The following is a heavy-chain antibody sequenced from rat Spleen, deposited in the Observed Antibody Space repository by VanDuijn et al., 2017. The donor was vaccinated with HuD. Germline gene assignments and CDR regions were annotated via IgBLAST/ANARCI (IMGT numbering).Heavy chain of an antibody. CDR2: INTDSSRT. D-gene: IGHD1-2*01. CDR1: GFTFSSYV. V-gene: IGHV5-43*01. J-gene: IGHJ2*01. CDR3: ARERDYSRYFDY. Sequence: EVQLVESGGGSVQPGSSLKVSCVASGFTFSSYVMHWFRQAPENGIEWLAYINTDSSRTHYAETVKGRFTISRDNAKDIMDMQLSSLRSEDTAMYFCARERDYSRYFDYWGQGVMVTVSS.